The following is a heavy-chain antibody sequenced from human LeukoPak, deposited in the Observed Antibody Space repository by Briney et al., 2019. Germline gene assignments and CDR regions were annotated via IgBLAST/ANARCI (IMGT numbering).Heavy chain of an antibody. J-gene: IGHJ4*02. CDR3: AKGPLGQFDY. CDR1: VVTSCSFV. V-gene: IGHV3-30*02. Sequence: GGSLRLSCAQSVVTSCSFVMHTVPQAPGKGVEWVAFIRFDGSNKYSADTLRSAVSISRDNSKNTLYLQMNSLRAEDTAVYYCAKGPLGQFDYWGQGTLVTVSS. D-gene: IGHD7-27*01. CDR2: IRFDGSNK.